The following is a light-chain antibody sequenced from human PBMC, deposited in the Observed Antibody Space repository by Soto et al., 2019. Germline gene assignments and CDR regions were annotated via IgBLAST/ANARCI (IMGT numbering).Light chain of an antibody. CDR2: VGTGGIVG. V-gene: IGLV9-49*01. J-gene: IGLJ2*01. Sequence: QTVVTQPPSASASLGASVTLTCTLSSGYSNYKVDWYQQRPGKGPRFVMRVGTGGIVGSKGDGIPDRFSVLGSGLNRYLTIKNIQEEDESDYHCGADHGSGSGVFGGGTQLTVL. CDR3: GADHGSGSGV. CDR1: SGYSNYK.